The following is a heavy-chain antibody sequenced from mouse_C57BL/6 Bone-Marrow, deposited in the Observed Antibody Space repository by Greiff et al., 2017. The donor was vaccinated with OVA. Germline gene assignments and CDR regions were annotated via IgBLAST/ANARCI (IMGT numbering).Heavy chain of an antibody. D-gene: IGHD1-1*01. J-gene: IGHJ4*01. CDR2: IYPGSGST. CDR1: GYTFTSYW. V-gene: IGHV1-55*01. Sequence: QVQLQQPGAELVKPGASVKMSCKASGYTFTSYWMTWVKQRPGQGLEWIGDIYPGSGSTNYNEKFKSKATLTVDTSSSTAYMQLSSLTSEDSAVYYCAREVYYGSSSYAMDYWGQGTSVTVSS. CDR3: AREVYYGSSSYAMDY.